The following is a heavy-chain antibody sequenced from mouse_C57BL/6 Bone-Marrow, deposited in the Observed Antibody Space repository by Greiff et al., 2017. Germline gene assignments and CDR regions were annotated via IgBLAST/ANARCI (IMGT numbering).Heavy chain of an antibody. V-gene: IGHV4-1*01. CDR1: GIDFSRYW. J-gene: IGHJ1*03. CDR2: INPDSSTI. Sequence: EVKLQQSGGGLVQPGGSLKLSCAASGIDFSRYWMSWVRRAPGKGLEWIGEINPDSSTINYAPSLKDKFIISRDNAKNTLYLQMSKVRSEDTALYDCATPYGSSSYWYFDVWGTGTTVTVSA. CDR3: ATPYGSSSYWYFDV. D-gene: IGHD1-1*01.